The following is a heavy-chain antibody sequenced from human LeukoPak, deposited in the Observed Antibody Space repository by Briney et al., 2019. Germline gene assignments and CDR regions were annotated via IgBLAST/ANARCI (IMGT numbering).Heavy chain of an antibody. D-gene: IGHD2-15*01. CDR1: GGSISSSGYY. V-gene: IGHV4-39*07. CDR2: IYYSGST. CDR3: ARGRDIVVVVAADEINYFDY. Sequence: PSETLSLTCTVSGGSISSSGYYWGWIRQPPGKGLQWIGTIYYSGSTNYNPSLKSRVTISVDTSKNQFSLKLSSVTAADTAVYYCARGRDIVVVVAADEINYFDYWGQGTLVTVSS. J-gene: IGHJ4*02.